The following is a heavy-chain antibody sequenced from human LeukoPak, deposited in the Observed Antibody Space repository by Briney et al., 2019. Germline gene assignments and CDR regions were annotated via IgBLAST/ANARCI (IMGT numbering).Heavy chain of an antibody. CDR1: GYSISSGYY. J-gene: IGHJ5*02. D-gene: IGHD2-15*01. V-gene: IGHV4-38-2*02. CDR3: ARDRNVVVVAATNWFDP. Sequence: SETLSLTCTVSGYSISSGYYWGWIRQPPGKGLEWIGSIYHSGSTYYNPSLKSRATLSVDTSKSQFSLKLSSVTAADTAVYYCARDRNVVVVAATNWFDPWGQGTLVTVSS. CDR2: IYHSGST.